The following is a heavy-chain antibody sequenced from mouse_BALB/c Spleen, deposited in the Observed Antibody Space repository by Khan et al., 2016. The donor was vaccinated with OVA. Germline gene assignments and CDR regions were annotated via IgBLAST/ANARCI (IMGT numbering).Heavy chain of an antibody. J-gene: IGHJ4*01. Sequence: LQESGAELARPGASVRMSCKASGYTFTSNTMHWIKQRPGQGLEWIGYINPRSGYTNYNQNFKDKATLTTDKSSSTAYMQLSSLTSEDSAVYYCARRTTGYTMDSWGQGTSVTVSS. CDR1: GYTFTSNT. D-gene: IGHD2-14*01. CDR2: INPRSGYT. CDR3: ARRTTGYTMDS. V-gene: IGHV1-4*01.